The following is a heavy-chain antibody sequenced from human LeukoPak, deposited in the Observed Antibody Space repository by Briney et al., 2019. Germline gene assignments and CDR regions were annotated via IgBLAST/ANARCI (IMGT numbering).Heavy chain of an antibody. Sequence: ASVKVSCKASGYTFTSYYMHWVRQAPGQGLEWMGIINPSGGSTSYAQKFQGRVTMTRDTSTSTVYMELSSLRSEDTAVYYCARGDCSSTSCYASHYYYYYGMDVWGQGTAVTVSS. CDR2: INPSGGST. V-gene: IGHV1-46*01. J-gene: IGHJ6*02. CDR1: GYTFTSYY. CDR3: ARGDCSSTSCYASHYYYYYGMDV. D-gene: IGHD2-2*01.